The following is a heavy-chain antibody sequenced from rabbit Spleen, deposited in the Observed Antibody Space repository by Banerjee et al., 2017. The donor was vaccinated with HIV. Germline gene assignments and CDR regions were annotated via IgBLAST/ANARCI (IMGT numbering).Heavy chain of an antibody. Sequence: QEQLVESGGGLVQPTGSLTLTCKASGFSFGDRDVMCWVRQAPGKGLEWIACINAATGKPVYATWAKGRFTISRTASTTVTLRMTSLTAADRATYFCARNYVNAFDPWGPGTLVTVS. CDR3: ARNYVNAFDP. D-gene: IGHD1-1*01. J-gene: IGHJ2*01. CDR1: GFSFGDRDV. CDR2: INAATGKP. V-gene: IGHV1S45*01.